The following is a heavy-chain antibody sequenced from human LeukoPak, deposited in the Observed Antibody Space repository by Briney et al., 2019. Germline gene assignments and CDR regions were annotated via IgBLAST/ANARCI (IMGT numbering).Heavy chain of an antibody. D-gene: IGHD1-26*01. CDR3: ARDPYSGNYGNDYYYYMDV. V-gene: IGHV1-2*02. J-gene: IGHJ6*03. Sequence: ASVKVSCKASGYTFTGYYMRWVRQAPGQGLEWMGWINPNSGGTNYAQKFQGRVTMTRDTSISTAYMELSRLRAEDTAVYYCARDPYSGNYGNDYYYYMDVWGKGTTVTISS. CDR1: GYTFTGYY. CDR2: INPNSGGT.